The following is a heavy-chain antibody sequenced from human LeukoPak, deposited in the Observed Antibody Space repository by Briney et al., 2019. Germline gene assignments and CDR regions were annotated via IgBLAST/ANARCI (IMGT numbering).Heavy chain of an antibody. CDR3: ARGGRYVGPPDI. CDR1: GGSFSGYY. CDR2: INHSGST. J-gene: IGHJ3*02. Sequence: SETLSLTCAVYGGSFSGYYWSWIRQPPGKGLEWIGEINHSGSTNYNPPLKSRVTISVDTSKNQFSLKLSSVTAADTAVYYCARGGRYVGPPDIWGQGTMVTVSS. D-gene: IGHD3-9*01. V-gene: IGHV4-34*01.